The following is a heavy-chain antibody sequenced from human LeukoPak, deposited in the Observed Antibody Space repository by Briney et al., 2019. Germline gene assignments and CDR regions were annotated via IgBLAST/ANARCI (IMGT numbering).Heavy chain of an antibody. CDR3: AGAYSSGWAGLDY. CDR1: GFTFSSYS. V-gene: IGHV3-21*01. Sequence: GGSLRLSCAASGFTFSSYSMNWVRQAPGKGQELVSSISSSSTYIYYADSVKGRFTISTDNAKNSLYLQMNSLRAGDTSVYYCAGAYSSGWAGLDYWGQGTLVTVSS. J-gene: IGHJ4*02. D-gene: IGHD6-19*01. CDR2: ISSSSTYI.